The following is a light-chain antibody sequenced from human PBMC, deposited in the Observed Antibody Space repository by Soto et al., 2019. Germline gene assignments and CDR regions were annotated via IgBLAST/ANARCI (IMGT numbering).Light chain of an antibody. Sequence: ETVLTQSPATLSLSPGERATLSCRASQSIRNFLAWYQQKPGQAPRLLIYDTSNRATGIPARFSGSGSGTDITLTISSLETEDCAVYYCQQRSSWLTFGGGTKVEIK. V-gene: IGKV3-11*01. CDR2: DTS. CDR1: QSIRNF. J-gene: IGKJ4*01. CDR3: QQRSSWLT.